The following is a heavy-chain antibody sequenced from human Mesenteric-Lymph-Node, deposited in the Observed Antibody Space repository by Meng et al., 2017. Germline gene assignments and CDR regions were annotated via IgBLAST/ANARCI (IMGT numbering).Heavy chain of an antibody. CDR1: GFSFSSYG. Sequence: GESLKISCAASGFSFSSYGMHWVRQAPGKGLEWVAVIWKDGSNKYYADSVKGRFTISRDNSKNTLYLQMNSLRAEDTAVYYCASDLWFGEFYGMDVWGQGTTVTVSS. V-gene: IGHV3-30*19. CDR3: ASDLWFGEFYGMDV. D-gene: IGHD3-10*01. J-gene: IGHJ6*02. CDR2: IWKDGSNK.